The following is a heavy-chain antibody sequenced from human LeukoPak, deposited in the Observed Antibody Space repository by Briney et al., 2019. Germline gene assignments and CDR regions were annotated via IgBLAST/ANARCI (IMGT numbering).Heavy chain of an antibody. V-gene: IGHV3-7*01. D-gene: IGHD5-18*01. J-gene: IGHJ4*02. CDR3: ARPPSGYSYEFPEYYFDY. CDR1: GFTFSSYW. CDR2: IKQDGSEK. Sequence: GGSLRLSCAASGFTFSSYWMSWVRQAPGKGLEWVANIKQDGSEKYYVDSVKGRFTISRDNAKNSLYLQMNSLRAEDTAVYYCARPPSGYSYEFPEYYFDYWGQGTLVTVSS.